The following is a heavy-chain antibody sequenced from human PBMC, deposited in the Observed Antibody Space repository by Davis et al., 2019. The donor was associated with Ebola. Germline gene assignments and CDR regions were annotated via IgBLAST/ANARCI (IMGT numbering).Heavy chain of an antibody. CDR1: GFTFSDYY. CDR3: ARDRRKGNAFRLGVIYYGMDV. Sequence: PGGSLRLSCAASGFTFSDYYMSWIRQAPGKGLEWVSYISSSGSTIYYADSVKGRFTISRDNGDSLLHLQMNSLRAEDTAVYYCARDRRKGNAFRLGVIYYGMDVWGKGTTVTVSS. V-gene: IGHV3-11*01. J-gene: IGHJ6*04. D-gene: IGHD2-8*01. CDR2: ISSSGSTI.